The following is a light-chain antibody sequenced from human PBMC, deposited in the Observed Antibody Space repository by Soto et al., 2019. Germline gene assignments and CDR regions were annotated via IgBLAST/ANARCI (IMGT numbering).Light chain of an antibody. CDR3: QQYKNWPL. Sequence: EIVLTQSPATLSLSPGERATLSCRASQSINRHLAWYRQKPGQAPRLLIYDASNRATGIPARFSGSGSGTGFTLTISSLEPEDFAVYYCQQYKNWPLFGQGTRLEIK. CDR2: DAS. J-gene: IGKJ5*01. V-gene: IGKV3-11*01. CDR1: QSINRH.